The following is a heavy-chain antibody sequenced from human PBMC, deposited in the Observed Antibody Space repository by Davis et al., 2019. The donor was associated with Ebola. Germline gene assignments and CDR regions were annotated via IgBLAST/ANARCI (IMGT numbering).Heavy chain of an antibody. Sequence: PGGSLRLSCAASGLTVSSDYMRWVRQAPGKGLEWVSVIYSGGDTYYADSAKGRFTISRDNSKNTLYLQMSSLRPEDTAVYYCARDPGFPNGMDVWGQGTTVTVSS. V-gene: IGHV3-53*05. D-gene: IGHD3-10*01. CDR1: GLTVSSDY. CDR3: ARDPGFPNGMDV. CDR2: IYSGGDT. J-gene: IGHJ6*02.